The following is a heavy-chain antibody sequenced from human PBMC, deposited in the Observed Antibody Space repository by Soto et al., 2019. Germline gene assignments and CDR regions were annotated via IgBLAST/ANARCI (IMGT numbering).Heavy chain of an antibody. Sequence: EVHLVESGGGLVQPGGSLRLSCAASGFTFSTYWVHWVRQAPGKGLVWVSRINADGTTTTYADSVKGRFTISRDNAKNTLYRQMNSLRAEDTAVYFCATVATHSYNWVDPWGQGTLVTISS. CDR3: ATVATHSYNWVDP. V-gene: IGHV3-74*01. D-gene: IGHD3-3*02. CDR2: INADGTTT. CDR1: GFTFSTYW. J-gene: IGHJ5*02.